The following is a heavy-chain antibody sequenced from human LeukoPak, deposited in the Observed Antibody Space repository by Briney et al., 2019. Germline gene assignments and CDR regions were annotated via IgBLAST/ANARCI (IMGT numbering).Heavy chain of an antibody. J-gene: IGHJ4*02. CDR2: IYYSGST. CDR3: ARHVHSVAIPFDY. V-gene: IGHV4-59*08. D-gene: IGHD5-12*01. Sequence: PSETLSLTCTVSGGSISSYYWSWIRQPPGKGLEWIGYIYYSGSTNYNPSLKSRVTISVDTSKNQFSLKLSSVTAADTAVYYCARHVHSVAIPFDYWGQGTLVTVSS. CDR1: GGSISSYY.